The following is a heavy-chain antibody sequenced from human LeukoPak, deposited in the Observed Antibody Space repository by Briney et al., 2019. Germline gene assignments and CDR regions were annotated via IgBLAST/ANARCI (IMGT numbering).Heavy chain of an antibody. Sequence: SETLSLTCTVSGGSISSGGYYWSWIRQHPGKGLEWIGYIYYSGSTYYNPSLKSRVTISVDRSKNQFSLKLSSVTAADTAVYYCARAYDYVWGSYRRSAYYFDYWGQGTLVTVSS. J-gene: IGHJ4*02. CDR1: GGSISSGGYY. D-gene: IGHD3-16*02. CDR2: IYYSGST. V-gene: IGHV4-31*03. CDR3: ARAYDYVWGSYRRSAYYFDY.